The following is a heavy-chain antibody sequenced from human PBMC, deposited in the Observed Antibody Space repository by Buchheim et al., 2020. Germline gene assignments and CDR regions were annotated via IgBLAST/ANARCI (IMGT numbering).Heavy chain of an antibody. CDR3: AGDLHNWNYEERALRRNYYYYYGMDV. D-gene: IGHD1-7*01. V-gene: IGHV3-30*04. CDR1: GFTFSSYA. Sequence: VQLVESGGGVVQPGRSLRLSCAASGFTFSSYAMHWVRQAPGKGLEWVAVISYDGSNKYYADSVKGRFTISRDNSKNTLYLQMNSLRAEDTAVYYCAGDLHNWNYEERALRRNYYYYYGMDVWGQGTT. CDR2: ISYDGSNK. J-gene: IGHJ6*02.